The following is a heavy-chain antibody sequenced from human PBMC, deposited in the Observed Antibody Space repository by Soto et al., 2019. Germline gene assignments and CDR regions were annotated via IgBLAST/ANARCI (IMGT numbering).Heavy chain of an antibody. Sequence: EASVKVSCKASGYTFTSYYMHWVRQAPGQGLEWMGIINPSGGSTSYAQKFQGRVTMTRDTSTSTVYMELSSLRSEDTAVYYCAREDIPAAPYYYYYGMDVWGQGTTVTVSS. V-gene: IGHV1-46*01. CDR1: GYTFTSYY. CDR2: INPSGGST. D-gene: IGHD2-2*01. J-gene: IGHJ6*02. CDR3: AREDIPAAPYYYYYGMDV.